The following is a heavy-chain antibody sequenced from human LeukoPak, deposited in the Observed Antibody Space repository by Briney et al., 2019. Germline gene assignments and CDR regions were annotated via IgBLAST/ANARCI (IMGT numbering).Heavy chain of an antibody. J-gene: IGHJ6*02. Sequence: GESLKISCKGSGYSFTSYWIGWVRQMPGKGLEWMGIIYPGDSDTRYSPSFQGQVTISADKSISTAYLQWSSLKASDTAIYYCARLKYSSGWYGSSGMDVWGQGTTVTVSS. CDR1: GYSFTSYW. CDR3: ARLKYSSGWYGSSGMDV. D-gene: IGHD6-19*01. V-gene: IGHV5-51*01. CDR2: IYPGDSDT.